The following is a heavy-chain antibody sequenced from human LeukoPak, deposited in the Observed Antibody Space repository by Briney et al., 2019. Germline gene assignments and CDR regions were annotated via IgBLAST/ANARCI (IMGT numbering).Heavy chain of an antibody. CDR3: ARSLYYYDSSGYWFDY. J-gene: IGHJ4*02. CDR1: GYTFTSYY. D-gene: IGHD3-22*01. CDR2: INPSGGST. Sequence: ASVKVSCKASGYTFTSYYMHWVRQAPGQGLEWMGIINPSGGSTSYAQKFQGRVTMTRDMSTSTVYMELSSLRSEDTAVYYCARSLYYYDSSGYWFDYWGQGTLVTVSS. V-gene: IGHV1-46*01.